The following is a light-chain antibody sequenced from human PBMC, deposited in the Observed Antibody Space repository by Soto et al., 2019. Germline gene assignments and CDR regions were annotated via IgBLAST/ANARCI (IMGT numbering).Light chain of an antibody. Sequence: DIQMTQSPSSLSASVGDRVTITCRASQGISNYLAWYQQKPGKVPKLLIYAASTLQSGVPSRFSVSGSGTDFTLTISGLQPEDVATYYGQKYNSAPITFGPGTKVDIK. CDR1: QGISNY. J-gene: IGKJ3*01. CDR3: QKYNSAPIT. V-gene: IGKV1-27*01. CDR2: AAS.